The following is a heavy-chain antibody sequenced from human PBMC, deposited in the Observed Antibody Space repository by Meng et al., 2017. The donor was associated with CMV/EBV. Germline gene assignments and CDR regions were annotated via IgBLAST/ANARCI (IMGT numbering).Heavy chain of an antibody. V-gene: IGHV1-69*10. CDR1: GGTFSSYA. CDR3: ARAPPLYCSSTSCQYMFDP. D-gene: IGHD2-2*01. CDR2: IIPILGIA. J-gene: IGHJ5*02. Sequence: SVKVSCKASGGTFSSYAISWVRQAPGQGLEWMGGIIPILGIANYAQKFQGRVTITADKSTSTAYMELSSLRSEDTAVYYCARAPPLYCSSTSCQYMFDPWGQGTLVTVSS.